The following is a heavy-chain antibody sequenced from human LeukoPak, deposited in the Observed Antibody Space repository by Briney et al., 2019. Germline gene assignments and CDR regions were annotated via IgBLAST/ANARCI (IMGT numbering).Heavy chain of an antibody. J-gene: IGHJ4*02. Sequence: SETLSLTCAVYGGSFSGYYWSWIRQPPGKGLEWIGEINHSGSTNYNPSLKSRVTISVDTSKNQFSLKLSSVTAADTAVYYCARRKSYCSGGSCYLDYWGQGTLVTVSS. CDR3: ARRKSYCSGGSCYLDY. CDR2: INHSGST. V-gene: IGHV4-34*01. D-gene: IGHD2-15*01. CDR1: GGSFSGYY.